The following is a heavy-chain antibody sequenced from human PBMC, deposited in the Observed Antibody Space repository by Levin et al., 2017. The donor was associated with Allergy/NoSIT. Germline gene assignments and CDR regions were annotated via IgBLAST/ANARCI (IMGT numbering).Heavy chain of an antibody. J-gene: IGHJ4*02. CDR3: ATRVFDY. CDR1: GLTFNNYG. Sequence: GGSLRLSCAVSGLTFNNYGMNWVRQAPGKGLEWVALISGGGNDGYYADSVRGRFTISRDNSKNTLYLRMDSLRPDDTAVYYCATRVFDYWGQGTLVAVSS. CDR2: ISGGGNDG. V-gene: IGHV3-30*03.